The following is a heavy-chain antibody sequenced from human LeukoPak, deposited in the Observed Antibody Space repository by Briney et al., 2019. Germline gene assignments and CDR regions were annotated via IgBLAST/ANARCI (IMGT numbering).Heavy chain of an antibody. J-gene: IGHJ4*02. Sequence: SETLSLTCTVSGGSISSSSYYWSWIRQPPGKGLEWIGEINHSGSTNYNPSLKSRVTISVDTSKNQFSLKLSSVTAADTAVYYCARGRTVTTYFDYWGQGTLVTVSS. CDR3: ARGRTVTTYFDY. CDR1: GGSISSSSYY. D-gene: IGHD4-17*01. V-gene: IGHV4-39*07. CDR2: INHSGST.